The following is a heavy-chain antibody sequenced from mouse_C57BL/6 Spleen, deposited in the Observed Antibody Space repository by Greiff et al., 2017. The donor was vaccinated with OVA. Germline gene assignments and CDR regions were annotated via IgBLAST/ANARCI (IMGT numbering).Heavy chain of an antibody. D-gene: IGHD1-1*01. V-gene: IGHV1-18*01. CDR2: INPNNGGT. CDR1: GYTFTDYN. CDR3: ARPYYGSRALGY. Sequence: VQLQQSGPELVKPGASVKIPCKASGYTFTDYNMDWVKQSHGKSLEWIGDINPNNGGTIYNQKFKGKATLTVDKSSSTAYMELRSLTSEDTAVYYCARPYYGSRALGYWGQGTTLTVSS. J-gene: IGHJ2*01.